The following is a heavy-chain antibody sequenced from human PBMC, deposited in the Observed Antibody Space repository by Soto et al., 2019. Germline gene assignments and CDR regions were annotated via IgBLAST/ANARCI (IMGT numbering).Heavy chain of an antibody. J-gene: IGHJ3*02. CDR2: ISAYNGNT. CDR3: ARLADYYDSSGYNRDAFDI. V-gene: IGHV1-18*04. D-gene: IGHD3-22*01. CDR1: GYTFTSYG. Sequence: ASVKVSCKASGYTFTSYGISWVRQAPGQGLEWMGWISAYNGNTNYAQKLQGRVTMTTDTSTSTAYMELRSLRSDDTAVYYCARLADYYDSSGYNRDAFDIWGQGTMVTVSS.